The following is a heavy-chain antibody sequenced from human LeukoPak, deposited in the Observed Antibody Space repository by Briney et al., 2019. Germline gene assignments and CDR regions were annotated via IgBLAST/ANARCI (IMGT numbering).Heavy chain of an antibody. D-gene: IGHD6-13*01. CDR2: ISRHGGST. CDR3: ARQAAGVVY. CDR1: GFTFSSYA. Sequence: GSLRLSCAASGFTFSSYAMHWVRQAPGKGLEYVSGISRHGGSTYYADSVKGRFTNSRDNSKNTLYLQMGGLRAEDMAVYYCARQAAGVVYWGQGTLVTVSS. V-gene: IGHV3-64*02. J-gene: IGHJ4*02.